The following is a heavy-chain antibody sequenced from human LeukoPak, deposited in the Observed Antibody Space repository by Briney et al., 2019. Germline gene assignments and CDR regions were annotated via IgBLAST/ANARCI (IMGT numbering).Heavy chain of an antibody. Sequence: SQTLSLTCAISGDRGSSNGAAWNWIRQSPSRGLEWLGRTYYRSKWYNDYAVSVKSRITINPDTSKNQFSLQLNSVTPEDTAVYYCAREGWTTAAAGTFDYWGQGTLVTVSS. V-gene: IGHV6-1*01. CDR2: TYYRSKWYN. CDR1: GDRGSSNGAA. D-gene: IGHD6-13*01. J-gene: IGHJ4*02. CDR3: AREGWTTAAAGTFDY.